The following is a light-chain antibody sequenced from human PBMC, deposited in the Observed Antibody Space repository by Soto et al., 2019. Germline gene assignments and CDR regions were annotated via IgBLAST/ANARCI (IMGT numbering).Light chain of an antibody. V-gene: IGLV1-44*01. CDR2: SNN. CDR1: NSNIRSNT. CDR3: AAWDDSLNGHVV. J-gene: IGLJ2*01. Sequence: QSALTQPPSASGTPGQRVTISCSGSNSNIRSNTVNWYQQLPGTAPKLLIYSNNQRPSGVPDRFSGSKSGTSASLAISGLQSEDEADYYCAAWDDSLNGHVVFGGGTKLTVL.